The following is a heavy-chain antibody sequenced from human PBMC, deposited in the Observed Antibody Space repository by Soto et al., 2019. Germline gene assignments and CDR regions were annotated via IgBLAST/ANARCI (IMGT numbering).Heavy chain of an antibody. CDR3: STVDLGATGY. CDR2: IKSKAYGGTK. J-gene: IGHJ4*02. D-gene: IGHD1-26*01. Sequence: GGSLRLSCTASGFTSGDYGMSWVRQAPGKGLEWVGFIKSKAYGGTKQYAASVEGRFTISRDDSKSIAYLQMNSLKTDDTAVYYCSTVDLGATGYWGQGTLVTVSS. CDR1: GFTSGDYG. V-gene: IGHV3-49*04.